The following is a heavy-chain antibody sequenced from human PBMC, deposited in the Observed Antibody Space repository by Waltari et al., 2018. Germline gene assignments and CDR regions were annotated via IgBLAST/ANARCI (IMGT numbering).Heavy chain of an antibody. CDR1: GFTFSRYW. V-gene: IGHV3-74*01. Sequence: EEQLVESGGGLVQPGESLRLSCAASGFTFSRYWMDWVRQAPGKGLVWVSRINSDGSSTIYAESVKGRFTISRDNAKNTLYVQMNRLRAEDTAVYYCARVATKTYSSPVPGRPYYYGMDVWGQGPRSPSP. J-gene: IGHJ6*02. D-gene: IGHD6-13*01. CDR3: ARVATKTYSSPVPGRPYYYGMDV. CDR2: INSDGSST.